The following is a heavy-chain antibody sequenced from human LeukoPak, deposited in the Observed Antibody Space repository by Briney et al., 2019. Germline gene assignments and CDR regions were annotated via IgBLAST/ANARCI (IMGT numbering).Heavy chain of an antibody. CDR1: GYTFTGYY. D-gene: IGHD6-19*01. CDR3: TREGPGSDWATFDY. Sequence: ASVKVSCKASGYTFTGYYMHWVRQAPGQGLEWMGRINPSNGGTNYAQKFQGRVTMTRDTSISTVYMELSRLTSDDTAVYYCTREGPGSDWATFDYWGQGTLVTVSS. J-gene: IGHJ4*02. V-gene: IGHV1-2*06. CDR2: INPSNGGT.